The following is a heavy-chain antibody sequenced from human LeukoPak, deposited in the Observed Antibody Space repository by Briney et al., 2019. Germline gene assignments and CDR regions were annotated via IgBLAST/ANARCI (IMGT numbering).Heavy chain of an antibody. CDR1: GGSISNYF. D-gene: IGHD1-26*01. Sequence: SETLSLTCTVSGGSISNYFWSWIRQPPGKGLEWIGYIYYSGSTNYNPSLKSRVTISVDTSKNQFSLKLSSVTAADTAVYYCANIVGATHGEKYFDYWGQGTLVTVSS. CDR3: ANIVGATHGEKYFDY. V-gene: IGHV4-59*01. J-gene: IGHJ4*02. CDR2: IYYSGST.